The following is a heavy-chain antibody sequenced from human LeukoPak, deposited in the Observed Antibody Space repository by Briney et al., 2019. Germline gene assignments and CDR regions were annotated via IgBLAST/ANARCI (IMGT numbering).Heavy chain of an antibody. J-gene: IGHJ4*02. CDR3: ARNYGSGSYYSDY. CDR2: ISSSSSYI. V-gene: IGHV3-21*01. Sequence: GGSLRLSCAASGFTFSSYSMNWVRQAPGKGLEWVSSISSSSSYIYYADSVKGRFTISRDNSKNTLYLQMNSLRAEDTAVYYCARNYGSGSYYSDYWGQGTLVTVSS. CDR1: GFTFSSYS. D-gene: IGHD3-10*01.